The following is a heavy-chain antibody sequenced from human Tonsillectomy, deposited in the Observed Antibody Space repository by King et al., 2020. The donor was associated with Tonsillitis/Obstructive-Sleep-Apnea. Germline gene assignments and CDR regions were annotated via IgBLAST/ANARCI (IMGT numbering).Heavy chain of an antibody. Sequence: VQLVESGAEGKKPGESLKISCKGSGYSFTSYWIGWVRQMPGKGLGWMGIIYPGDSETRDSPSFQGQGTISADKSISTAYLQWSSLKASDTAMYYCARLGGLVTSYYYYYMDVWRKGTTVTVSS. J-gene: IGHJ6*03. CDR1: GYSFTSYW. CDR3: ARLGGLVTSYYYYYMDV. V-gene: IGHV5-51*01. D-gene: IGHD3/OR15-3a*01. CDR2: IYPGDSET.